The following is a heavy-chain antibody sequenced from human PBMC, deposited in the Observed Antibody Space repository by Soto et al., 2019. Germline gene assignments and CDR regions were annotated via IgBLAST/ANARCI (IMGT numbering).Heavy chain of an antibody. V-gene: IGHV4-4*07. CDR3: ARVLPYDFWSGYYPSDAFDI. Sequence: SETLSLTCTVSGGSISSYYWSWIRQPAGKGLEWIGRIYTSGSTNYNPSLKSRVAMSVDTSKNQFSLKLSSVTAADTAVYYCARVLPYDFWSGYYPSDAFDIWGQGTMVTVSS. CDR1: GGSISSYY. D-gene: IGHD3-3*01. J-gene: IGHJ3*02. CDR2: IYTSGST.